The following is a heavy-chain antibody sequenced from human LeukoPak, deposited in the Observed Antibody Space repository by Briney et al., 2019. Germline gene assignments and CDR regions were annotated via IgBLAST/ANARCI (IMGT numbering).Heavy chain of an antibody. Sequence: GGSLRLSCATSGFTFSTAWMSWVRQAPGKGLEWVGRIKSKVDGVTTDYAAPLKGRFTISRDDSENTLYLLMNSLKTEDTAVYYCTTENLSYWGQGTLLTVSS. CDR2: IKSKVDGVTT. J-gene: IGHJ4*02. V-gene: IGHV3-15*01. CDR1: GFTFSTAW. CDR3: TTENLSY.